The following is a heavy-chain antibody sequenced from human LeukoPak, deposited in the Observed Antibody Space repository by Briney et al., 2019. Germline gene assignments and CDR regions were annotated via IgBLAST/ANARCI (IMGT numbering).Heavy chain of an antibody. CDR2: MNPNSGNT. J-gene: IGHJ4*02. Sequence: ASVKVSCKTSGYTFTNYDINWVRQATGQGLEWMGWMNPNSGNTGYAQKFQGRVTMTRNTSISTAYMELSSLRSEDTAVYYCARNHYDYVWGSYRPTYYFDYWGQGTLVTVSS. CDR3: ARNHYDYVWGSYRPTYYFDY. CDR1: GYTFTNYD. V-gene: IGHV1-8*01. D-gene: IGHD3-16*02.